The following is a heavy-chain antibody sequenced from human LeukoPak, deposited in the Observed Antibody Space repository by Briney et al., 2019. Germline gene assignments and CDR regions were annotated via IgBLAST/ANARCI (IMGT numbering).Heavy chain of an antibody. Sequence: SETLSLTCTVSGGFSRNNYWSWIRQPPGKGLEWIGYVYESGSTNYNPSLKSRVTISADTSKNQFSLKLSFVTAADTAVYYCARGSGSKSYYYYYMDIWGKGTTVTVSS. V-gene: IGHV4-59*01. CDR3: ARGSGSKSYYYYYMDI. CDR1: GGFSRNNY. D-gene: IGHD6-13*01. CDR2: VYESGST. J-gene: IGHJ6*03.